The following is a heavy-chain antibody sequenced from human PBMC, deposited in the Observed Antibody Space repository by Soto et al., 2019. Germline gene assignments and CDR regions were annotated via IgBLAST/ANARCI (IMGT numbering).Heavy chain of an antibody. D-gene: IGHD6-19*01. CDR3: ARGRKSGWYGAYYYYGMDV. J-gene: IGHJ6*02. CDR2: INHSGST. V-gene: IGHV4-34*01. Sequence: PSETLSLTCAVYGGSFSGYYWSWIRQPPGKGLEWIGEINHSGSTNYNPSLKSRVTISVDTSKNQFSLKLSSVTAADTAVYYCARGRKSGWYGAYYYYGMDVWGQGTTVTVYS. CDR1: GGSFSGYY.